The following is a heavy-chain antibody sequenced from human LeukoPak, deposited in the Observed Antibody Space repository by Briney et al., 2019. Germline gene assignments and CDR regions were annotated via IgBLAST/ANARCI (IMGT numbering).Heavy chain of an antibody. D-gene: IGHD3-22*01. CDR2: IRSKAYGGTT. V-gene: IGHV3-49*04. CDR1: GFTFGDYA. J-gene: IGHJ4*02. Sequence: GRSLRLSCTASGFTFGDYAMSWVRQAPGMGLEWVGFIRSKAYGGTTEYAASVKGRFTISRDDSKSIAYLQMNSLKTEDIAVYYCVITTSGQTYYFDYWGQGTLVTVSS. CDR3: VITTSGQTYYFDY.